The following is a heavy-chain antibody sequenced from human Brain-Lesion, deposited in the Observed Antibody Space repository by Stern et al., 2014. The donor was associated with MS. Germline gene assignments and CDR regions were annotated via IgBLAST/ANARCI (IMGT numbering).Heavy chain of an antibody. CDR3: ARNPALWYFDL. CDR1: GDSVSSGGYF. V-gene: IGHV4-31*03. CDR2: VYYSGSI. D-gene: IGHD3-3*02. Sequence: VQLVESGPGLVKPLQTLSLTCTVSGDSVSSGGYFWNWIRQHPGKGLEWIGHVYYSGSIAYNPSLKSRVTISVDTSKNQFSLRLRSVTAADTAVYYCARNPALWYFDLWGRGTLAAVSS. J-gene: IGHJ2*01.